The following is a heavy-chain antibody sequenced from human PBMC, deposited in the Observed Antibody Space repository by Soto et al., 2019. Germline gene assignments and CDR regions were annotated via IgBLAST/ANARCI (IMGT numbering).Heavy chain of an antibody. V-gene: IGHV3-23*01. CDR2: ISGSGGST. CDR1: GFTFSSYA. D-gene: IGHD3-10*01. J-gene: IGHJ6*03. CDR3: AKRLGLGRGVITSYYMDV. Sequence: GGSLRLSCAASGFTFSSYAMSWVRQAPGKGLEWVSAISGSGGSTYYADSVKGRFTISRDNSKNTLYLQMNSLRAEDTAVYYCAKRLGLGRGVITSYYMDVWGKGTTVTVSS.